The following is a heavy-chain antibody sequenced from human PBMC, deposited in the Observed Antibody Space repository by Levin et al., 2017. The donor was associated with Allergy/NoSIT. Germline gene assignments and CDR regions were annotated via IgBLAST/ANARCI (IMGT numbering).Heavy chain of an antibody. D-gene: IGHD5-12*01. CDR1: GGSVSSGSYY. CDR2: IYYSGST. V-gene: IGHV4-61*01. Sequence: RPSETLSLTCTVSGGSVSSGSYYWSWIRQPPGKGLEWIGYIYYSGSTNYNPSLKSRVTISVDTSKNQFSLKLSSVTAADTAVYYCARVRGYDPYYYYYYMDVWGKGTTVTVSS. CDR3: ARVRGYDPYYYYYYMDV. J-gene: IGHJ6*03.